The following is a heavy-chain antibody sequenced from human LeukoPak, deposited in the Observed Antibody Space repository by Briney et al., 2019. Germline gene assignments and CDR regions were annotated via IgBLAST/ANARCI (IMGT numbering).Heavy chain of an antibody. CDR3: AKAGLRDYDFWSGYYLDY. J-gene: IGHJ4*02. CDR1: GFTFSSYG. D-gene: IGHD3-3*01. V-gene: IGHV3-30*02. CDR2: IRYDGSNK. Sequence: PGGSLRLSCAGSGFTFSSYGMHWVRQAPGKGLEWVSFIRYDGSNKYYADSVKGRFTISRDNSKNTLYLQMNSLRAEDTAVYYCAKAGLRDYDFWSGYYLDYWAQGTLVTVSS.